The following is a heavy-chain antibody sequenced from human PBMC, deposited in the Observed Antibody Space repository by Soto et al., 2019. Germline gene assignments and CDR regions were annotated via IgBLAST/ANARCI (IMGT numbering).Heavy chain of an antibody. CDR1: GFTFSSYW. CDR2: INSDGSST. Sequence: PGGSLRLSCAASGFTFSSYWMHWVRQAPGKGLAWVSRINSDGSSTSYADSVKGRFTISRDNAKNTLYLQMNSLRAEDTAVYYCARVYYYDSSGDYAFDIWGQGKMVTVSS. D-gene: IGHD3-22*01. V-gene: IGHV3-74*01. CDR3: ARVYYYDSSGDYAFDI. J-gene: IGHJ3*02.